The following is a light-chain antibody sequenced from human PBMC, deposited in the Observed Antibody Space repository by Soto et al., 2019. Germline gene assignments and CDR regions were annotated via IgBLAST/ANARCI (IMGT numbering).Light chain of an antibody. CDR1: QSISSW. CDR2: DAS. CDR3: QQYNSYSPYT. V-gene: IGKV1-5*01. J-gene: IGKJ2*01. Sequence: DIQMTQSPSTLSASVGDRVTITCRASQSISSWLAWYQQKPGKAPTLLIYDASSLDSGVPSRFSGSGSGTEFSLTISSLQHDDFATYYCQQYNSYSPYTFGQGTKLEIK.